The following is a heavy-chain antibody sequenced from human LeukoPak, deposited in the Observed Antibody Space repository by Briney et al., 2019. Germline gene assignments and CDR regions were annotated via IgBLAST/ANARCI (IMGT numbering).Heavy chain of an antibody. CDR2: IYYSGST. D-gene: IGHD6-6*01. CDR3: ARDRWEEYSSSSSYDY. CDR1: GGSISSYY. V-gene: IGHV4-59*12. J-gene: IGHJ4*02. Sequence: SETLSLTCTVSGGSISSYYWSWIRQPPGKGLEWIGYIYYSGSTYYNPSLKSRVTISVDRSKNQFSLKLSSVTAADTAVYYCARDRWEEYSSSSSYDYWGQGTLVTVSS.